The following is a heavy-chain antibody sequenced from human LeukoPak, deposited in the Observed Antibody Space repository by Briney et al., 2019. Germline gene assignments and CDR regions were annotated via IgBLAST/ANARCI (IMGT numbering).Heavy chain of an antibody. D-gene: IGHD6-19*01. J-gene: IGHJ4*02. V-gene: IGHV1-2*02. Sequence: ASVKVSCKASGYTFTGYYMHWVRQAPGQGLEWMGWINPNSGGTNYAQKFQGRVTITRDTSASTAYMELSSLRSEDTAVYYCARSGSGYTFDYWGQGTLVTVSS. CDR2: INPNSGGT. CDR1: GYTFTGYY. CDR3: ARSGSGYTFDY.